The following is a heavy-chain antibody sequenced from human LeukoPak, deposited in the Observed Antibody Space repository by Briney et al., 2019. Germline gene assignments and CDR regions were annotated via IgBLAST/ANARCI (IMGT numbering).Heavy chain of an antibody. J-gene: IGHJ6*03. D-gene: IGHD6-19*01. CDR3: AREQWLVYYHYYMDV. V-gene: IGHV4-61*02. Sequence: PSETLSLTCTVSGGSISSGSYYWSWIRQPAGKGLEWIGRIYTSGSTNYNPSLKSRVTISVDTSKNQFSLKLSSVTAADTAVYYCAREQWLVYYHYYMDVWAKGPRSPSP. CDR1: GGSISSGSYY. CDR2: IYTSGST.